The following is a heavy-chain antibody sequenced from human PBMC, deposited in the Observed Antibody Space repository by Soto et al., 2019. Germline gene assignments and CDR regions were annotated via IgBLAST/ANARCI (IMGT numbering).Heavy chain of an antibody. D-gene: IGHD3-10*01. V-gene: IGHV3-15*07. CDR1: GFTFSNAW. CDR2: IKSKTDGGTT. J-gene: IGHJ4*02. CDR3: TTDFELWFGDLMPTAFDY. Sequence: GGSLRLACAASGFTFSNAWMNWVRQAPGKGLEWVGRIKSKTDGGTTDYAAPVKGRFTISRDDSKNTLYLQMNSLKTCVTAVYYCTTDFELWFGDLMPTAFDYWGEGT.